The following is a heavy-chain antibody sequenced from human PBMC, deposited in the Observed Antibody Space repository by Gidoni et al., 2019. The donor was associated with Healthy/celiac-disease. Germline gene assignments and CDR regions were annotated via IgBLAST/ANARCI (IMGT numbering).Heavy chain of an antibody. CDR3: ARDLLRYCSSTSCSYFQH. Sequence: EVQLVESGGGLVKPGGSLRLSCAASGFTFSSYSMNWVRQAPGKGLEWVSSISSSSSYIYYADSVKGRFTISRDNAKNSLYLQMNSLRAEDTAVYYCARDLLRYCSSTSCSYFQHWGQGTLVTVSS. CDR1: GFTFSSYS. D-gene: IGHD2-2*01. J-gene: IGHJ1*01. CDR2: ISSSSSYI. V-gene: IGHV3-21*01.